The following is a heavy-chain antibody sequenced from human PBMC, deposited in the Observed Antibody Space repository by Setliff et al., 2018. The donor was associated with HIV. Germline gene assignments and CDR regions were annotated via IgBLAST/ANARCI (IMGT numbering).Heavy chain of an antibody. CDR1: GFTFSSYG. CDR3: AKDRDSSSWYGPDAFDI. Sequence: PGGSLRLSCAASGFTFSSYGMHWVRQAPGKGLEWVAVIWYDGSNKYYADSVKGRFTISRDNSKSTLYLQMNSLRAEDTAVYYCAKDRDSSSWYGPDAFDIWGQGTMVTVSS. D-gene: IGHD6-13*01. J-gene: IGHJ3*02. CDR2: IWYDGSNK. V-gene: IGHV3-30*02.